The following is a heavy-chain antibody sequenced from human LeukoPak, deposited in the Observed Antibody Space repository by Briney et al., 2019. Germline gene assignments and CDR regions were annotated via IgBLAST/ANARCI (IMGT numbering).Heavy chain of an antibody. CDR3: TRDLETSGWYGDFDY. J-gene: IGHJ4*02. CDR2: IFSGGST. V-gene: IGHV3-53*01. D-gene: IGHD6-19*01. CDR1: GFTLTSNY. Sequence: RSPRLSPVPSGFTLTSNYTSWVPGTPGRGVEWVSAIFSGGSTFYADPVTGGFTISRNNSKNTVYCEINSLRAGDTAVYYCTRDLETSGWYGDFDYWGQGTLGTVSS.